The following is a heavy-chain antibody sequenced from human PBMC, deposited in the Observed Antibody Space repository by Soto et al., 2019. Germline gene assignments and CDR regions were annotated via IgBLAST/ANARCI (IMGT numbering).Heavy chain of an antibody. CDR2: IRSKAYSGTT. D-gene: IGHD6-19*01. CDR3: TRRYSSVWYWFDP. J-gene: IGHJ5*02. Sequence: PGGSLRLSCTASGFSFGDSAMSWFRQAPGKGLEWVGFIRSKAYSGTTEYAASVRGRFTISRDDSKSIAYLQMNSLKTEDTAVYYCTRRYSSVWYWFDPWGQGTLVTVSS. CDR1: GFSFGDSA. V-gene: IGHV3-49*03.